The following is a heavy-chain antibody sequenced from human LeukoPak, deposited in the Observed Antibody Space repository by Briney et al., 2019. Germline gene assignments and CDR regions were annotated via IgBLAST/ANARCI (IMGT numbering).Heavy chain of an antibody. D-gene: IGHD5-18*01. CDR2: INSHGSTT. V-gene: IGHV3-74*01. CDR3: ARGGAYSYGYVGY. J-gene: IGHJ4*02. Sequence: GGSLRLSCAASGFTFSSYNMNWVRQPPGKGLVWVSCINSHGSTTSYADSVKGRFTISRDNAKNTVYLQLNSLRAEDTAVYYCARGGAYSYGYVGYWGQGTLVTVSS. CDR1: GFTFSSYN.